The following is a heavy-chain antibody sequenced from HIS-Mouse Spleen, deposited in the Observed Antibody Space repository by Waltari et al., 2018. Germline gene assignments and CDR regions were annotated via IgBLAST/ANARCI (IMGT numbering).Heavy chain of an antibody. J-gene: IGHJ2*01. CDR2: YYSGST. CDR3: ARASRDLLLPRYFDL. Sequence: QVQLQESGPGLVKPSETLSLTCTVPGVSTSSYYRTWIRQPPGKGLEWIGYYSGSTNYNPSLKSRVTISVDTSKNQFSLKLSSVTAADTAVYYCARASRDLLLPRYFDLWGRGTLVTVSS. V-gene: IGHV4-59*01. CDR1: GVSTSSYY.